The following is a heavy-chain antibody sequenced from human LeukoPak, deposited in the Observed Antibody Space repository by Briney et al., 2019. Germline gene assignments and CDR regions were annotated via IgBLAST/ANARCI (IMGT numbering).Heavy chain of an antibody. Sequence: GGSLRLSCAASGFTFSDYYMSWIRQAPRKGLEWVSYISSSGSTIYYADSVKGRFTISRDNAKNSLYLQMNSLRAEDTAVYYCARDQDTAHAFDIWGQGTMVTVSS. CDR2: ISSSGSTI. J-gene: IGHJ3*02. CDR1: GFTFSDYY. D-gene: IGHD5-18*01. CDR3: ARDQDTAHAFDI. V-gene: IGHV3-11*01.